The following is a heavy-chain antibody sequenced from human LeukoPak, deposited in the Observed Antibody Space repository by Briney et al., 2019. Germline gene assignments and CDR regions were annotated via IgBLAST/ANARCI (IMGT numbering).Heavy chain of an antibody. J-gene: IGHJ2*01. V-gene: IGHV4-4*07. CDR2: IYTSGST. CDR1: GDSFSSNY. Sequence: PSETLSLTCTVSGDSFSSNYWSWIRQPAGKTLEWIGCIYTSGSTNYNPSLKSRITMSVDTSNNQLSLKLRSVTAADTAVYYCARIHRRADSSGYYYEDWYFDLWGRGTLVTVSS. CDR3: ARIHRRADSSGYYYEDWYFDL. D-gene: IGHD3-22*01.